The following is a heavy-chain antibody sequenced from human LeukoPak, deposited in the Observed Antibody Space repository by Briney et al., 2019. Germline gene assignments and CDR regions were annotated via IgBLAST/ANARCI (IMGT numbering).Heavy chain of an antibody. J-gene: IGHJ4*02. CDR1: GFTFSSYA. Sequence: GGSLRLSCAASGFTFSSYAMSWVRQAPGKGLEWVSAISGSGGSTYYADSVKGRSTISRDNSKNTLYLQMNSLRAEDTAVYYCAKGFASGWEPFDYWGQGTLVTVSS. V-gene: IGHV3-23*01. D-gene: IGHD1-26*01. CDR2: ISGSGGST. CDR3: AKGFASGWEPFDY.